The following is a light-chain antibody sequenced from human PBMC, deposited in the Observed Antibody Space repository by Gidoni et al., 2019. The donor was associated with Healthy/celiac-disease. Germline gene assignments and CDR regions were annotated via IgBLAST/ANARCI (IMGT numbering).Light chain of an antibody. J-gene: IGKJ3*01. CDR3: QQYYSYPFT. CDR1: QGSSSY. V-gene: IGKV1-8*01. CDR2: AAS. Sequence: SPSSESASTGDRVTITCRASQGSSSYLAWYQQKPGKAPKLLIYAASTLQSGVPSRVSGSGSGTDFTLTISCLQSEDFATYYCQQYYSYPFTFGPGTKVEIK.